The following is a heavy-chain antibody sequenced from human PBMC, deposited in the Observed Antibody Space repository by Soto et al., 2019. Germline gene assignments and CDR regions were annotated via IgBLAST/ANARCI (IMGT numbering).Heavy chain of an antibody. D-gene: IGHD3-10*01. Sequence: QLQLQESGPGLVKPSETLSLTCTVSGGSISSSTDYWGWIRQPPGKGLEWIGSIYYGGTTYYKASLESRVTISVDTPKNQFSLKLTSVTAADTAVYYCARHVNKLWFGDRPFDSWGQGTLVTVSS. J-gene: IGHJ4*02. CDR3: ARHVNKLWFGDRPFDS. CDR2: IYYGGTT. V-gene: IGHV4-39*01. CDR1: GGSISSSTDY.